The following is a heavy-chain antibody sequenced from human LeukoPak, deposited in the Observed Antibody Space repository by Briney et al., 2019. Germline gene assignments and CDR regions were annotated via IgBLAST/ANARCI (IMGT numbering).Heavy chain of an antibody. Sequence: SETLSLTCTVSGGSISSSSYYWSWIRQPPGKGLEWIGYIYYSGSTNYNPSLKSRVTISVDTSKNQFSLKLSSVTAADTAVYYCAAFVGRDAFDIWGQGTMVTVSS. J-gene: IGHJ3*02. CDR1: GGSISSSSYY. D-gene: IGHD1-26*01. CDR3: AAFVGRDAFDI. V-gene: IGHV4-61*01. CDR2: IYYSGST.